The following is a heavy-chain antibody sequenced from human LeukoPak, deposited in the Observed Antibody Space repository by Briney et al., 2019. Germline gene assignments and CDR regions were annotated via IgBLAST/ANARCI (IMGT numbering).Heavy chain of an antibody. J-gene: IGHJ6*02. V-gene: IGHV3-30-3*01. CDR2: ISYDGSNK. Sequence: GGSLRLSCAASGFTFSSYAMHWVRQAPGKGLEWVAVISYDGSNKYYADSVKGRFTISRDNSKNTLYLQMNSLRAEDTAVYYCARVQPTNYRYYYYGMDVWGQGTTVTVSS. CDR1: GFTFSSYA. D-gene: IGHD4/OR15-4a*01. CDR3: ARVQPTNYRYYYYGMDV.